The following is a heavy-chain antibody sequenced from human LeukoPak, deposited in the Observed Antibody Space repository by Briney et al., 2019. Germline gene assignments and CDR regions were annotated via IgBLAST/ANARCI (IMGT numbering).Heavy chain of an antibody. V-gene: IGHV5-51*01. J-gene: IGHJ6*04. Sequence: GESLKTSCKGSGYIFTNYWIGWVRQMPGKGLGWRGIIYPGDSHTRYSQSFQGQVTISADKSISTAYLQWSSLKASDTAMYYCARVLGYCSSTSCYYPYYYYYGMDVWGKGTTVTVSS. CDR3: ARVLGYCSSTSCYYPYYYYYGMDV. CDR2: IYPGDSHT. CDR1: GYIFTNYW. D-gene: IGHD2-2*01.